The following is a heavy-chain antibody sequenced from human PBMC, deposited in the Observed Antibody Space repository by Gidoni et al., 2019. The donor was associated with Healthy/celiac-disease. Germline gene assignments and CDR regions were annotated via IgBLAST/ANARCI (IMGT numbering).Heavy chain of an antibody. CDR2: IYYSGST. CDR1: GGSISSYY. J-gene: IGHJ4*02. V-gene: IGHV4-59*01. Sequence: QVQLQESGPGLVKPSETLSLTCTVSGGSISSYYWSSIRQPPGKGLEWIGYIYYSGSTNYNPSLKSRVTISVDTSKNQFSLKLSSVTAADTAVYYCARGDGNFDYWGQGTLVTVSS. CDR3: ARGDGNFDY.